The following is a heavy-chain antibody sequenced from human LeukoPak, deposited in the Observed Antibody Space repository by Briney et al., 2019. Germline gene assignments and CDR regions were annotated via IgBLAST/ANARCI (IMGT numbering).Heavy chain of an antibody. D-gene: IGHD3-9*01. Sequence: SSETLSLTCTVSGGSISSYYWSWIRQPPGKGQEWIGYIYYSGSTNYNPSLKSRVTISVDTSKNQFSLKLSSVTAADTAVYYCARADEGDDILTGYSYYFDYWGQGTLVTVSS. CDR2: IYYSGST. J-gene: IGHJ4*02. CDR1: GGSISSYY. V-gene: IGHV4-59*08. CDR3: ARADEGDDILTGYSYYFDY.